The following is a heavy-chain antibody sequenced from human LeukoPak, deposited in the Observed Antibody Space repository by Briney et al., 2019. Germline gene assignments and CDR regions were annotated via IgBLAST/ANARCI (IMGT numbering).Heavy chain of an antibody. Sequence: SVKVSCMASRGTFSSYAISWVRQAPGQGLEWMGRIIPIFGTANYAQKFQGRVTITTDESTSTAYMELSSLRSEDTAVYYCARDAGYYDFWSGYHGYWGQGTLVTVSS. J-gene: IGHJ4*02. CDR1: RGTFSSYA. D-gene: IGHD3-3*01. CDR2: IIPIFGTA. CDR3: ARDAGYYDFWSGYHGY. V-gene: IGHV1-69*05.